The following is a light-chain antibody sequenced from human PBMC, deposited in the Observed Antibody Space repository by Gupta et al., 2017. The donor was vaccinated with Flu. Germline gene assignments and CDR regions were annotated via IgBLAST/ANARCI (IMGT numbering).Light chain of an antibody. CDR1: RSDIGGYTL. CDR3: CSYAGDNTYV. J-gene: IGLJ1*01. V-gene: IGLV2-23*01. Sequence: QSALTQPASVSGPPGQSITISCTGTRSDIGGYTLVSWYQQHPGKAPKVMIYEDSKRPSGASNRFSGSKSGNTASLTIAGLKAEDEGDYYCCSYAGDNTYVFGSGTKVTVL. CDR2: EDS.